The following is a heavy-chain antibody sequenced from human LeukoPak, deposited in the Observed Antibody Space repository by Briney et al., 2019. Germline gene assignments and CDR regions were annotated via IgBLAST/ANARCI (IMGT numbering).Heavy chain of an antibody. CDR1: GFTFSSYA. CDR2: ISYDGSNK. Sequence: GGSLRLSCAASGFTFSSYAMHWVRQAPGKGLEWVAVISYDGSNKYYADSVKGRFTISRDNSKNTLYLQMNSLRAEDTAVYYCARGLGRFWSALMIPRDAFDIWGQGTMVTVSS. D-gene: IGHD3-3*01. J-gene: IGHJ3*02. CDR3: ARGLGRFWSALMIPRDAFDI. V-gene: IGHV3-30*04.